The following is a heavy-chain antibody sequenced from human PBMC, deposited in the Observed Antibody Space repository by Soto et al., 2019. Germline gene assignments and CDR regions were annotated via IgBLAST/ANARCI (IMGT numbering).Heavy chain of an antibody. CDR1: GFSVTASN. D-gene: IGHD3-16*01. CDR2: IFGADET. V-gene: IGHV3-53*02. Sequence: EVQLVETGGDRIQPGGSLRLSCAASGFSVTASNMNWVRQAPGKGLEWVSVIFGADETYYADSVRGRFTISRDNSKNTVYLQMDSLRTEDTALYYCVRGGFDWGQGTLVTVSS. J-gene: IGHJ4*02. CDR3: VRGGFD.